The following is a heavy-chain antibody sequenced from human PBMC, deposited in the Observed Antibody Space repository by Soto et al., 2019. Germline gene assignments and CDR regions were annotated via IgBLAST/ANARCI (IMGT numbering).Heavy chain of an antibody. D-gene: IGHD6-6*01. CDR1: GYTFTSYD. CDR2: MNPNSGNT. J-gene: IGHJ6*03. CDR3: ARARRELAKRYSSSSYYYYYMAV. Sequence: ASVKVSCKASGYTFTSYDINWVRQATGQGLEWMGWMNPNSGNTGYAQKFQGRVTMTRNTSISTAYMELSSLRSEDTAVYYCARARRELAKRYSSSSYYYYYMAVWGKGTTVTFSS. V-gene: IGHV1-8*02.